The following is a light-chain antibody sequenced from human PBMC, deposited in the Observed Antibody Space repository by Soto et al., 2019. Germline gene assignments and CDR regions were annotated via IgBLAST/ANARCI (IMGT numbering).Light chain of an antibody. CDR2: KAS. CDR1: QSISSW. V-gene: IGKV1-5*03. CDR3: QQYNSYSRT. Sequence: DIQMNQSPSTLSASVGDRVTITCRASQSISSWLDWYQQKPGKAPNLLIYKASSLESGVPSRFSGSGSGTEFTLTISSLQPDDFATYYCQQYNSYSRTFGQGTKVEIK. J-gene: IGKJ1*01.